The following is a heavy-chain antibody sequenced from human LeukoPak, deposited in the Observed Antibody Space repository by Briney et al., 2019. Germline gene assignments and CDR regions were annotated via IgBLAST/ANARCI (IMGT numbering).Heavy chain of an antibody. V-gene: IGHV3-23*01. CDR1: GFTFSSYA. CDR3: AKPQNCGGDCYQYYFGY. Sequence: GGSLRLSCAASGFTFSSYAMSWVRQAPGKGLEWVSAISGSGGSTYYADSVKGRFTISRDNTKNTLYLQMNSLRAEDTAVYYCAKPQNCGGDCYQYYFGYWGQGTLVTVSS. D-gene: IGHD2-21*02. J-gene: IGHJ4*02. CDR2: ISGSGGST.